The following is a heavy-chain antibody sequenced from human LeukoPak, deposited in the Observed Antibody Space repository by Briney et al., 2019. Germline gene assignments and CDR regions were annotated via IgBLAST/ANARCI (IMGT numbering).Heavy chain of an antibody. CDR2: ISSSSSYI. V-gene: IGHV3-21*04. J-gene: IGHJ6*03. CDR1: GFTFSSYS. CDR3: AKDHSSSSPYYMDV. Sequence: PGGSLRLSCAASGFTFSSYSMNWVRQAPGKGLEWVSSISSSSSYIYYADSVKGRFTISRDNSKNTLDLQMNSLRAEDTAVYYCAKDHSSSSPYYMDVWGKGTTVTVSS. D-gene: IGHD6-13*01.